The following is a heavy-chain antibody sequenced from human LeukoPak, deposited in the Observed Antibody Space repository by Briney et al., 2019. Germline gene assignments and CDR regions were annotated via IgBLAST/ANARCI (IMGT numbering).Heavy chain of an antibody. CDR3: ARDKSYGDSEDY. CDR1: GFTFSTFW. J-gene: IGHJ4*02. D-gene: IGHD4-17*01. CDR2: IIQDGSQK. Sequence: GGSLRLSCTASGFTFSTFWMSWVRPAPGKGLEWVANIIQDGSQKYYVDSVKGRFTISRDNAKNSLYLQMNSLRAEDTAVYYCARDKSYGDSEDYWGQGTLVTVSS. V-gene: IGHV3-7*05.